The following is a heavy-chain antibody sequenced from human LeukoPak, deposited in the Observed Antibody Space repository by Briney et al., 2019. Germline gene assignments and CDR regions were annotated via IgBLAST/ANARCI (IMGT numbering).Heavy chain of an antibody. CDR3: AKDHARYFDWIGDY. D-gene: IGHD3-9*01. V-gene: IGHV3-23*01. J-gene: IGHJ4*02. CDR2: ISGSGGST. CDR1: GFTFSSYA. Sequence: AGGSLRLSCAASGFTFSSYAMSWVRQAPGKGLEWVSAISGSGGSTYYADSVKGRFTISRDNSKNTLYLQMNSLRAEDTAVYYCAKDHARYFDWIGDYWGQGTPVTVSS.